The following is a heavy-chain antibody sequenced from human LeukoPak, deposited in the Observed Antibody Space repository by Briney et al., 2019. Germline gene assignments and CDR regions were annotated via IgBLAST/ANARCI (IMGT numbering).Heavy chain of an antibody. J-gene: IGHJ6*03. CDR3: ARCDSSGYYFYYYYYMDV. CDR2: INWNGGST. D-gene: IGHD3-22*01. V-gene: IGHV3-20*04. CDR1: GFTFDDYG. Sequence: GGSLRLSCAASGFTFDDYGMSWVRQAPGKGLEWVSGINWNGGSTGYADSVKGRFTISRDNAKNSLYLRMNSLRAEDTAVYYCARCDSSGYYFYYYYYMDVWGKGTTVTVSS.